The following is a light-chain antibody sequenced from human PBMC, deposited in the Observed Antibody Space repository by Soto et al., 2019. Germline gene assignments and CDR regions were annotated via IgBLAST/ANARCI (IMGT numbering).Light chain of an antibody. CDR1: QATRSY. V-gene: IGKV1-9*01. J-gene: IGKJ5*01. CDR2: AAS. Sequence: DIQLTQSPSLLSASVGDGVTITCRASQATRSYLAWYQQEPGKAPKLLIYAASTLQSGVPSRFSGSGSGTEFTLTISSLQPEDFAIYYCQQLKSYPISFXQGTRLEIK. CDR3: QQLKSYPIS.